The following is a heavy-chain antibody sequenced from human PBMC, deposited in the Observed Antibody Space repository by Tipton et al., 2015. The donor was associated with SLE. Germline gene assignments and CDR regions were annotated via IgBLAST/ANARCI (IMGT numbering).Heavy chain of an antibody. Sequence: TLSLTCAVYGGSFSGYYWSWIRQPPGKGLEWIGEINHSGGTNYNPSLKSRVTISVDTSKNQFSLKLSSVTVADTAVYYCARDRYYGSGRFDYWGQGTLVTVSS. J-gene: IGHJ4*02. V-gene: IGHV4-34*01. D-gene: IGHD3-10*01. CDR2: INHSGGT. CDR3: ARDRYYGSGRFDY. CDR1: GGSFSGYY.